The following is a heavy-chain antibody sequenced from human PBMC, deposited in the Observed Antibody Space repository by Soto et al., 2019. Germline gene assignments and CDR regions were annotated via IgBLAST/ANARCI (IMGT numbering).Heavy chain of an antibody. Sequence: SETLSLTCTVSGGSISSYYWSWIRQPPGKGLEWIGYIYYSGSTNYNPSLKSRVTMSLDTSKNQFSLKVNSVTAADTAVYYCARDVYGSTTSGYYYYAMDVWGQGTTVTVSS. J-gene: IGHJ6*02. D-gene: IGHD2-2*01. CDR3: ARDVYGSTTSGYYYYAMDV. CDR2: IYYSGST. V-gene: IGHV4-59*12. CDR1: GGSISSYY.